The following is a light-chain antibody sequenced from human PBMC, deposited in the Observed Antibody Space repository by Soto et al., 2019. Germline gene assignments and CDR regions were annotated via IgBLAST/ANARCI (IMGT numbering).Light chain of an antibody. V-gene: IGKV1-9*01. J-gene: IGKJ3*01. CDR2: AAS. CDR1: QGISSY. CDR3: QQLNSYLT. Sequence: DIQLTQSPSFLSASVRDRVTITCRASQGISSYLAWYQQKPGKAPKLLIYAASTLQSGVPSRFSGSGSGTEFTLTISSLQPEDFATYYCQQLNSYLTFGPGTKVDIK.